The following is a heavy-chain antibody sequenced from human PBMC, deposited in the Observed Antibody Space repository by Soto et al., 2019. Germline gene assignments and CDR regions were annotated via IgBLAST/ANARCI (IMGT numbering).Heavy chain of an antibody. V-gene: IGHV3-21*01. CDR1: GFTFSSYS. CDR2: ISSSSSYI. J-gene: IGHJ6*02. CDR3: ARDRGVVTSDYYYYYGMDV. D-gene: IGHD2-15*01. Sequence: GGSLRLSCAASGFTFSSYSMNWVRQAPGKGLEWVSSISSSSSYIYYADSVKGRFTISRDNAKNSLYLQMNSLRAEDTAVYYCARDRGVVTSDYYYYYGMDVWGQGTTVTVSS.